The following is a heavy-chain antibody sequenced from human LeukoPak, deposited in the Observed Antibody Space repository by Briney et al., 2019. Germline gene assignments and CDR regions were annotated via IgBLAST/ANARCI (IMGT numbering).Heavy chain of an antibody. J-gene: IGHJ4*02. CDR3: ASLVYCGADCYTDY. CDR2: ISSSGSTI. CDR1: GFTFSDYY. D-gene: IGHD2-21*02. V-gene: IGHV3-11*04. Sequence: PGGSLRLSCAASGFTFSDYYMSWIRQAPGQGLEWVSYISSSGSTIYYADSVKGRFTISRDNAKNSLYLQMSSLRAEDTAVYYCASLVYCGADCYTDYWGQGTLVTVPS.